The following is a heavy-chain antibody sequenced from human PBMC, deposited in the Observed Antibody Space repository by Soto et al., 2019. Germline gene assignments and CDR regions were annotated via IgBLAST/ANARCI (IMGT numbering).Heavy chain of an antibody. CDR1: GFSFSVDP. V-gene: IGHV3-13*01. D-gene: IGHD1-26*01. Sequence: PGVSRRPAWLAAGFSFSVDPIHWVRQAPGKWLEWVARMGLPVDTKYSGSVAGRFTTSRDDARDPVFLHMSSRRAGDRAVYYVGRGGILPGYGMDVWGQGTTVTVS. J-gene: IGHJ6*02. CDR2: MGLPVDT. CDR3: GRGGILPGYGMDV.